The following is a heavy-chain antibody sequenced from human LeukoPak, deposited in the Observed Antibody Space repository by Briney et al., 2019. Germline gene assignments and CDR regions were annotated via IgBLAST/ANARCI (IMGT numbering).Heavy chain of an antibody. V-gene: IGHV4-38-2*01. CDR1: GYSISSGYY. Sequence: SETLSLTCAVSGYSISSGYYWGWIRQPPGKGLEWIGSIYHSGSTYYNPSLKSRVTISVDTSKSQFSLKLSSVTAADTAVYYCASLIVVVPAARLVYNWFDPWGQGTLVTVSS. D-gene: IGHD2-2*01. J-gene: IGHJ5*02. CDR3: ASLIVVVPAARLVYNWFDP. CDR2: IYHSGST.